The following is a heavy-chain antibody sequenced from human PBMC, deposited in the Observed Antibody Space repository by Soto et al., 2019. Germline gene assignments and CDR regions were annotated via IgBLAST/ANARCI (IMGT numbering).Heavy chain of an antibody. CDR1: GFTFSSYA. J-gene: IGHJ4*02. D-gene: IGHD3-16*02. Sequence: EVHLLESGGGLVQPGGSLRLSCAASGFTFSSYAMSWVRQTPGEGLEWVSFIRGSGGTTFYADSVKGRFTISRDNSENTLYLQMNSPRPEDTAVYYCVKDLGDYIWGSYRPGSFDYWGQGTLVTVSS. CDR3: VKDLGDYIWGSYRPGSFDY. CDR2: IRGSGGTT. V-gene: IGHV3-23*01.